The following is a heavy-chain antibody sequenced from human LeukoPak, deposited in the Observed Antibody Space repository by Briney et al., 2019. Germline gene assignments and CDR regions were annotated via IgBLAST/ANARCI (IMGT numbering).Heavy chain of an antibody. CDR2: IYPGDSDT. Sequence: GESLKISCKAFGYSFTNYWIGWVRQMPGKGLEWMGIIYPGDSDTRYSPSFQGQVTISADKSISTAYLQWSSLKASDTAMYYCARHSSGWYGYYYGMDVWGQGTTVTVSS. D-gene: IGHD6-19*01. J-gene: IGHJ6*02. V-gene: IGHV5-51*01. CDR1: GYSFTNYW. CDR3: ARHSSGWYGYYYGMDV.